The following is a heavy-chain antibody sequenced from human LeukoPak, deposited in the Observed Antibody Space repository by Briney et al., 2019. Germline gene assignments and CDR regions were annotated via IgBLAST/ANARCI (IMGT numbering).Heavy chain of an antibody. V-gene: IGHV1-8*02. CDR1: GGTFSSYA. J-gene: IGHJ3*02. Sequence: ASVKVSCKASGGTFSSYAISWVRQATGQGLEWMGWMNPNSGNTGYAQKFQGRVTMTRNTSISTAYMELSSLRSEDTAVYYCARGNRRRTFDIWGQGTMVTVSS. CDR2: MNPNSGNT. CDR3: ARGNRRRTFDI.